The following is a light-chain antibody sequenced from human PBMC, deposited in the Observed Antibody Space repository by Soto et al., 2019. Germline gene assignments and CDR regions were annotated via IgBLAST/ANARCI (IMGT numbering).Light chain of an antibody. J-gene: IGKJ4*01. Sequence: EIVMTQSPATLSVSPGERATLSCRASQSVSSKLAWYQQKPGQAPRLLIYGASTRATGIPARFSGSGSGTEFTLTISNLQAEDVAVYYCQQYFGTPLTFGGGTKVEIK. CDR3: QQYFGTPLT. CDR2: GAS. V-gene: IGKV3-15*01. CDR1: QSVSSK.